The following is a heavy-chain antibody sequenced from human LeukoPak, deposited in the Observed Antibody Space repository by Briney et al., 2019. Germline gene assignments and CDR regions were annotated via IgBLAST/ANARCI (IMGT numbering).Heavy chain of an antibody. Sequence: GGSLRLSCAASGFTFSSYAMSWVRQAPEKGLEWVSVISGSGGSTYYADSVKGRFTISRDNSKNTLYLQMNSLRAEDTAVYYCAKGQVAGPTNDRFDYWGQGTLVTVSS. J-gene: IGHJ4*02. V-gene: IGHV3-23*01. CDR2: ISGSGGST. D-gene: IGHD6-19*01. CDR1: GFTFSSYA. CDR3: AKGQVAGPTNDRFDY.